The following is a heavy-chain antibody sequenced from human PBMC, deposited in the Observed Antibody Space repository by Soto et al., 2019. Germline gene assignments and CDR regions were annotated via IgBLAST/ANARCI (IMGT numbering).Heavy chain of an antibody. CDR2: IFYSGST. J-gene: IGHJ4*02. V-gene: IGHV4-59*11. D-gene: IGHD5-18*01. CDR1: GDSISGHY. CDR3: ARGAADTAMVDS. Sequence: SETLSLTCTVSGDSISGHYWSWIRQPAGKGLEWLGYIFYSGSTFYNPSLKSRVTISIHTSKSQFSLQLTSVTAADTAVYYCARGAADTAMVDSWGQGTLVTVSS.